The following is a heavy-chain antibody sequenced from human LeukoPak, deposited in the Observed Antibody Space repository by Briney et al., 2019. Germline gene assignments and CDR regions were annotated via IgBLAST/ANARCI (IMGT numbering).Heavy chain of an antibody. Sequence: GGSLGLSCAASGFTFSSYSMNWVRQAPGKGLEWVSYISSSSSTIYYADSVKGRFTISRDNAKNSLYLQMNSLRAEDTAVYYCARASSWYHFDYWGQGTLVTVSS. CDR3: ARASSWYHFDY. CDR1: GFTFSSYS. J-gene: IGHJ4*02. CDR2: ISSSSSTI. V-gene: IGHV3-48*01. D-gene: IGHD6-13*01.